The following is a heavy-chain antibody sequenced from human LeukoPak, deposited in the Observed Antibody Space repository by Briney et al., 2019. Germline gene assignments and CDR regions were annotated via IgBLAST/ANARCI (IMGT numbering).Heavy chain of an antibody. Sequence: SETLSLTCAVYGGSFSGYYWSWIRQPPGKGLEWIGEINHSGSTNHSPSLKSRVTISVDTSKNQFSLKLRSVTAADTAVYYCARGPLYYYDSSSRSYYFDYWGQGTLVTVSS. CDR1: GGSFSGYY. CDR2: INHSGST. V-gene: IGHV4-34*01. J-gene: IGHJ4*02. D-gene: IGHD3-22*01. CDR3: ARGPLYYYDSSSRSYYFDY.